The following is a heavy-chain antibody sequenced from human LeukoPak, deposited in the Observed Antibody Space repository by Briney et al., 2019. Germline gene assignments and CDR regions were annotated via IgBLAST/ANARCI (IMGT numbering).Heavy chain of an antibody. V-gene: IGHV3-30*02. D-gene: IGHD3-22*01. CDR2: IRYDGSNK. J-gene: IGHJ4*02. CDR3: AIPSRYYDSSGYYYNY. Sequence: GGSLLLSCASAGFTFSSYGMHWVRQAPGKGLEMVAFIRYDGSNKYYAVSVKGPFTVARYNYKFSLYLQMSSLRAEDTAVYYCAIPSRYYDSSGYYYNYWGQGTLVTVSS. CDR1: GFTFSSYG.